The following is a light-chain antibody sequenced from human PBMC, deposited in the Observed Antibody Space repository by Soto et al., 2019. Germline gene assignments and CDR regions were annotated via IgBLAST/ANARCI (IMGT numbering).Light chain of an antibody. CDR1: STDVGGYNY. V-gene: IGLV2-14*01. CDR2: EVS. CDR3: ASYKSSSIVV. Sequence: QSALTQPASVSGSPGQSITISCTGTSTDVGGYNYVSWYQHHPGKAPKLVIYEVSNRPSGVSNRFSGSKSGNTASLTISGLQAEEEADYYCASYKSSSIVVIGGGTKLTVL. J-gene: IGLJ2*01.